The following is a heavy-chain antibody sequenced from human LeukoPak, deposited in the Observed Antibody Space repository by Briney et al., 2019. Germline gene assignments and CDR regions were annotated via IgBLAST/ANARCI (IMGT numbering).Heavy chain of an antibody. CDR1: GCTFTSYG. Sequence: ASVKVSCKASGCTFTSYGISWVRQAPGQGLEWMGWISAYNGNTNYAQKLQGRVTMTTDTSTSTAYMELRSLRSDDTAVYYCARALYCSSTSCYSYFDYWGQGTLVTVSS. CDR2: ISAYNGNT. D-gene: IGHD2-2*01. CDR3: ARALYCSSTSCYSYFDY. V-gene: IGHV1-18*01. J-gene: IGHJ4*02.